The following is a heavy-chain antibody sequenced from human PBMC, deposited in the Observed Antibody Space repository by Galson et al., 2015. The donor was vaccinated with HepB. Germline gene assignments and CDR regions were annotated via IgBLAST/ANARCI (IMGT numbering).Heavy chain of an antibody. CDR1: GYTFSGFY. V-gene: IGHV1-2*06. J-gene: IGHJ6*02. D-gene: IGHD2-2*01. CDR2: INPNTGVT. CDR3: ARDQLVRAVTRRNKYYFGLDV. Sequence: SVKVSCKASGYTFSGFYMHWVRQAPGQGPEWMGRINPNTGVTNYAEKFQGRVAMTRDTSITTAYLEVSRLTSDGTAVYYCARDQLVRAVTRRNKYYFGLDVWGQGTTVIVSS.